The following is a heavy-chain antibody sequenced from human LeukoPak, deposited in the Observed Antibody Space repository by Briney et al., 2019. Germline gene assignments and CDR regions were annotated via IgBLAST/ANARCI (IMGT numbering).Heavy chain of an antibody. D-gene: IGHD3-22*01. CDR1: GGSFSGYY. CDR2: INHSGST. CDR3: ASSPYYYDSSGPLDAFDI. J-gene: IGHJ3*02. Sequence: SETLSLTCAVYGGSFSGYYWSWIRQPPGKGLEWIGEINHSGSTNYNPSLKSRVTISVDTSKNQFSLKLSSVTAADTAVYYCASSPYYYDSSGPLDAFDIWGQGTMVTASS. V-gene: IGHV4-34*01.